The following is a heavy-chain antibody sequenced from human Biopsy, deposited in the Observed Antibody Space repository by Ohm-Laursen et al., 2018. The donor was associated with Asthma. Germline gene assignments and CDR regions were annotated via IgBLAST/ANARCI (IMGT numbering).Heavy chain of an antibody. J-gene: IGHJ4*02. CDR1: GYTFSSFG. CDR2: ISVYNGDT. Sequence: SVKVSCKASGYTFSSFGISWVRQAPGQGLDWMGWISVYNGDTDYVQKLQGRVTMTTDTSTSTAYMELRSLRSDDTAVYYCARHRGYCTGGSCYPDFDYWGQGTLVTVSS. V-gene: IGHV1-18*01. CDR3: ARHRGYCTGGSCYPDFDY. D-gene: IGHD2-15*01.